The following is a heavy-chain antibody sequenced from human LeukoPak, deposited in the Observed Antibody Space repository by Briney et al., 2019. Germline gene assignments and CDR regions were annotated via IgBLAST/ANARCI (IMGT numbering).Heavy chain of an antibody. J-gene: IGHJ4*02. CDR1: GYTFTSYG. Sequence: ASVKVSCKASGYTFTSYGISWVRQAPGQGLEWMGWISAYNGNTNYAQKLQGRVTMTTDTSTSTAYMELSSLRSEDTAVYYCARGSGIAVALYYFDYWGQGTLVTVSS. D-gene: IGHD6-19*01. CDR3: ARGSGIAVALYYFDY. CDR2: ISAYNGNT. V-gene: IGHV1-18*01.